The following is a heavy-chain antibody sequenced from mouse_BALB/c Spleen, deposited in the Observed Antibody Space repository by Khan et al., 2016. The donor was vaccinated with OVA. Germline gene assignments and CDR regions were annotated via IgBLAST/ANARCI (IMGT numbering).Heavy chain of an antibody. CDR1: GYTFTNFG. CDR2: INTYTGEP. J-gene: IGHJ1*01. Sequence: QIQLVQSGPELKKPGETVKISCKASGYTFTNFGMNWVKQAPGKGLKWMGWINTYTGEPTYADDFKGRFAFSLETSASTAYLQINNLKNEDMSTYFCARGASYGYFDVWGAGTTVTVSS. CDR3: ARGASYGYFDV. V-gene: IGHV9-1*02.